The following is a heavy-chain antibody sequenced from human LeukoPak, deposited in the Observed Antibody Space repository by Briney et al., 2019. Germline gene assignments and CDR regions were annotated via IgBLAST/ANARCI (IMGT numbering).Heavy chain of an antibody. V-gene: IGHV4-39*07. J-gene: IGHJ6*03. CDR3: ARGRSYYDILTGYYIVPYYYYYMDV. Sequence: SETLSLTCTVSGGSISSSSYYWGWIRQPPGKGLEWIGSIYYSGSTYYTPSLKSRVTISLDTSKNQFSLKLSSVTAADTAVYYCARGRSYYDILTGYYIVPYYYYYMDVWGKGTTVTVSS. CDR2: IYYSGST. CDR1: GGSISSSSYY. D-gene: IGHD3-9*01.